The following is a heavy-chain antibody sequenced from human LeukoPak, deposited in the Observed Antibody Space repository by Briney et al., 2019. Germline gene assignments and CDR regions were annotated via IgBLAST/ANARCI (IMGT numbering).Heavy chain of an antibody. CDR1: GGSISSSSYY. V-gene: IGHV4-39*01. J-gene: IGHJ4*02. CDR2: IYFSGSA. Sequence: SETLSLTCTVSGGSISSSSYYWGWIRQPPGKGLEWIGSIYFSGSAYYNPSLKSRVTISVGTSKNQFSLRLSSVTAADTAVYYCARRLNSYVDYWSQGTLVTVSS. CDR3: ARRLNSYVDY. D-gene: IGHD5-18*01.